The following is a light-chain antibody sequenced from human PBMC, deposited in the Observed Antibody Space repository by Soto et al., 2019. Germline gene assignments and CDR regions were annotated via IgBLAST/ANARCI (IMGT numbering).Light chain of an antibody. CDR2: DAS. CDR3: QQYGSSPLT. Sequence: DIQMTQSPSSLSASVGDRVTITCQASQDISNYLNWYQQKPGKAPKLLIYDASNLETGVPSRFSGSRSGTNFTLTISSLQPEDIATYYCQQYGSSPLTFGGGTKVDIK. V-gene: IGKV1-33*01. CDR1: QDISNY. J-gene: IGKJ4*01.